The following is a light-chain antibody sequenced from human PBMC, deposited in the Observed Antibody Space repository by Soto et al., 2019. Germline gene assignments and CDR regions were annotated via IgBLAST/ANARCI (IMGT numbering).Light chain of an antibody. CDR3: QQYNNWPPRAWT. CDR1: QSVSSN. J-gene: IGKJ1*01. Sequence: ERVMKQSPATVSVSPGERGTLSCRASQSVSSNLAWYQQKPGQAPRLLIYGASTRATGIPARFSGSGSGTEFTLTISSLQSEDFAVYYCQQYNNWPPRAWTFGQGTKVEIK. CDR2: GAS. V-gene: IGKV3-15*01.